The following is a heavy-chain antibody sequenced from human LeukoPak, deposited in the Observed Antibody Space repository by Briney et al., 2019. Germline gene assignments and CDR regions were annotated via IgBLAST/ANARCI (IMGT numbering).Heavy chain of an antibody. V-gene: IGHV3-23*01. CDR3: AKDQWELLGGLGY. D-gene: IGHD1-26*01. J-gene: IGHJ4*02. CDR1: GFTFSSYA. Sequence: GGSLRLSCAASGFTFSSYAMSWVRQAPGKGLEWVSAISGSGGSTFYADSVKGRFTISRDNSKNTLYLQMTSLRAEDTAVYYCAKDQWELLGGLGYWGQGTLVTVSS. CDR2: ISGSGGST.